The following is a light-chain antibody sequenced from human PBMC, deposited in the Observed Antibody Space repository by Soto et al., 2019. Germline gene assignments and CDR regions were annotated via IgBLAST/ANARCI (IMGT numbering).Light chain of an antibody. CDR3: CSYAGSSTWV. J-gene: IGLJ3*02. V-gene: IGLV2-14*01. Sequence: QSALTQPASVSGSPGQSITISCTGTSSDVGAYNYVSWYQQHPGKAPKLMIYEVRNRPSGVSDRFSGSRSGNTASLTISGLQAEDESDYYCCSYAGSSTWVFGGGTKLTVL. CDR2: EVR. CDR1: SSDVGAYNY.